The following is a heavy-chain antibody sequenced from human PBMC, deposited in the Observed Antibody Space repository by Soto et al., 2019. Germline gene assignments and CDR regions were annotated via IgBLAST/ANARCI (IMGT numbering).Heavy chain of an antibody. CDR2: IYYSGST. CDR3: AREIVGGRYGMDV. V-gene: IGHV4-61*01. CDR1: GDSVSSGNYY. Sequence: ASETLSLTCTVSGDSVSSGNYYWSWIRQPPGKGLEWIGYIYYSGSTSYNPSLKSRVTISVDTSKSQFSLKLSSVTAADTAVYYCAREIVGGRYGMDVWGQGTTVTVSS. J-gene: IGHJ6*02. D-gene: IGHD1-26*01.